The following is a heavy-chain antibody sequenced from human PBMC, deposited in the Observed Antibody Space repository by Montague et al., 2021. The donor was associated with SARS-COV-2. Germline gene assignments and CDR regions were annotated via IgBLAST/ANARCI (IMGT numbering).Heavy chain of an antibody. CDR3: ARTPTRPLSLDS. CDR1: GGSITGFS. J-gene: IGHJ4*02. V-gene: IGHV4-4*07. Sequence: SETLSLTCAVSGGSITGFSWSWVWQRAGKGLEWIGRVTTSGTTNXSPSLRSRVTMSVDTSKNQFSLNLNTVTAAATAIYYCARTPTRPLSLDSWGQGTLVTVSS. D-gene: IGHD6-6*01. CDR2: VTTSGTT.